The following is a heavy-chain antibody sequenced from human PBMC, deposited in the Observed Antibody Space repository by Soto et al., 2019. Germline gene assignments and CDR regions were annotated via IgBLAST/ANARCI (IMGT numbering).Heavy chain of an antibody. CDR2: IYYSGST. D-gene: IGHD3-10*01. Sequence: SETLSLTCTVSGGSISSYYWSWIRQPPGKGLEWIGYIYYSGSTNYNPSLKSRVTISVDTSKNQFSLKLSSVTAADTAVYYCARASPGRGLWFGELSADYYGMDVWGQGTTVT. J-gene: IGHJ6*02. CDR3: ARASPGRGLWFGELSADYYGMDV. CDR1: GGSISSYY. V-gene: IGHV4-59*12.